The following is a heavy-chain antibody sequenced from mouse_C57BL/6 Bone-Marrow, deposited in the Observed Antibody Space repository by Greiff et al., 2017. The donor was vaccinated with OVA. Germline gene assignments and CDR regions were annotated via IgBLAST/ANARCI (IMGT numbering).Heavy chain of an antibody. CDR3: SRDRVATVVAPYAMDY. CDR1: GYTFTSYW. J-gene: IGHJ4*01. V-gene: IGHV1-69*01. Sequence: QVQLQQPGAELVMPGASVKLSCKASGYTFTSYWMHWVKQRPGQGLEWIGVIDPYDSYTNYNHKFKGKSTLTVDKSSSTAYMQLSSVTSDDSAVYYYSRDRVATVVAPYAMDYWGQGTSVTVSS. D-gene: IGHD1-1*01. CDR2: IDPYDSYT.